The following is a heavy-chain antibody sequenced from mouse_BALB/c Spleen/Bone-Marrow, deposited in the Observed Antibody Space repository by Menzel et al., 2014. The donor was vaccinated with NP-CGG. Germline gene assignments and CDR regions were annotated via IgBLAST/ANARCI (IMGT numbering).Heavy chain of an antibody. D-gene: IGHD1-1*01. CDR3: ARYYYGSSYAMDY. CDR2: IDPANGNT. J-gene: IGHJ4*01. V-gene: IGHV14-3*02. Sequence: VQLQQSGAELVKPGASVKLSCTASGFNIKDTYMHWVKQRPEQGLEWIGRIDPANGNTKYDPNFQGKATITADTSSNTAYLQLSSLTSEDTAVYYCARYYYGSSYAMDYWGQGTSVTVSS. CDR1: GFNIKDTY.